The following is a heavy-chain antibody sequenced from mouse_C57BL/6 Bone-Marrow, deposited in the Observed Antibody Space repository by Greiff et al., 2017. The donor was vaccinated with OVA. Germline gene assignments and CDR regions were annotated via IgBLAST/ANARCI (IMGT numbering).Heavy chain of an antibody. CDR2: IRLKSDNYAT. CDR1: GFTFSNYW. Sequence: EVQLQQSGGGLVQPGGSMKLSCVASGFTFSNYWMNWVRQSPEKGLEWVAQIRLKSDNYATHYAESVKGRFTISRDDSKSSVYLQMNNLRAEDTGIYYCTEGGPVRFNYWGQGTTLTVSS. V-gene: IGHV6-3*01. J-gene: IGHJ2*01. CDR3: TEGGPVRFNY.